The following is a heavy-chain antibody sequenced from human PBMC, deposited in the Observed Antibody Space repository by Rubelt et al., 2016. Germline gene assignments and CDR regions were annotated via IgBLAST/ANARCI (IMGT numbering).Heavy chain of an antibody. Sequence: QLQLQESGPRLVKPSETLSLTCTVSGDSISSSGFYWGWIRQPPGKGLEWLGSIYDSGSTYYNTSLKTRVTMSVDTSQNQFSLRLTSVTAADTALYYCARRGGAGECIGGSCFYFDYWGQGTPVTVSS. CDR1: GDSISSSGFY. J-gene: IGHJ4*02. D-gene: IGHD2-15*01. CDR2: IYDSGST. V-gene: IGHV4-39*01. CDR3: ARRGGAGECIGGSCFYFDY.